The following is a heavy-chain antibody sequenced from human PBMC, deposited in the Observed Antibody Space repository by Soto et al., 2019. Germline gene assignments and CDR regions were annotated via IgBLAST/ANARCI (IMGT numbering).Heavy chain of an antibody. V-gene: IGHV3-21*06. D-gene: IGHD6-19*01. Sequence: SVGSLRLSCVDSGFTFSGYSMAWVRQAPGRGLEWVASISSRSTNIDYADSVKGRFTISRDNAKNLVSLQMSSLRGEDTALYYCAKFTEPGYSSIWYYFEYWGQGTPVTVSS. CDR1: GFTFSGYS. J-gene: IGHJ4*02. CDR2: ISSRSTNI. CDR3: AKFTEPGYSSIWYYFEY.